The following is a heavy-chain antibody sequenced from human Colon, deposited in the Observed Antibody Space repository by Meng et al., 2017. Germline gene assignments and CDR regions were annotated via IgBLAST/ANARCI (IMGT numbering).Heavy chain of an antibody. CDR3: GRAFSFSGGWYFDY. CDR2: SRNKANSYTT. CDR1: GFTFSYYY. D-gene: IGHD6-19*01. V-gene: IGHV3-72*01. Sequence: GESLKISCAASGFTFSYYYMSGVRQAPGKGLEWVGRSRNKANSYTTEYAATVQGRFSISRDNSENSLFLQMNDLKTEDTAVYFCGRAFSFSGGWYFDYWGQGTLVTVSS. J-gene: IGHJ4*02.